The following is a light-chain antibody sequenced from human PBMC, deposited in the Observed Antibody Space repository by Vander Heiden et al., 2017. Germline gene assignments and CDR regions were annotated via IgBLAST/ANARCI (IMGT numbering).Light chain of an antibody. Sequence: QAALAQPPSASGSPGQSVTISGTGASSDVGDYNSVTWYKQQPGKAPKLIIYDFTKRPARVPDRFSGSKSGNTASLTVSGLQTEDEAVYYCSSYSGSVIFGGGTRLTVL. CDR1: SSDVGDYNS. CDR3: SSYSGSVI. CDR2: DFT. J-gene: IGLJ2*01. V-gene: IGLV2-8*01.